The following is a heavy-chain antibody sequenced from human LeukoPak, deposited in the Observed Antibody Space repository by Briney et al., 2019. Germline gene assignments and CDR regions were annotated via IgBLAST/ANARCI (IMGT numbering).Heavy chain of an antibody. CDR3: ARTGGGSYQRGYYYYMDV. V-gene: IGHV3-23*01. D-gene: IGHD1-26*01. J-gene: IGHJ6*03. CDR1: GFTFSSYG. Sequence: GGSLRLSCAASGFTFSSYGMSWVRQAPGKGLEGVSAISGSGGSTYYADSVKGRFTISRDNAKNSLYLQMNSLRAEDTAVYYCARTGGGSYQRGYYYYMDVWGKGTTVTVSS. CDR2: ISGSGGST.